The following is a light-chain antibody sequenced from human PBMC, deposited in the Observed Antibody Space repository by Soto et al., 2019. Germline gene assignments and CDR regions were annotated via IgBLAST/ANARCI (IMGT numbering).Light chain of an antibody. CDR1: SNDVGGYNH. CDR2: EVS. Sequence: QSVLTQPASVSGSPGQSITISCTGTSNDVGGYNHVSWYQQHPGKAPKLMIYEVSNRPSGVSNPFSGSKSGNTASLTISALQAEYEADYSCSSYTGGITLVFGPGTKLTV. CDR3: SSYTGGITLV. J-gene: IGLJ1*01. V-gene: IGLV2-14*01.